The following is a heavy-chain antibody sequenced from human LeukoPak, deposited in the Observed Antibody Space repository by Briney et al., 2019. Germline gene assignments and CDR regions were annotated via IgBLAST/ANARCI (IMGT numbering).Heavy chain of an antibody. D-gene: IGHD2-15*01. V-gene: IGHV3-48*02. J-gene: IGHJ4*02. Sequence: PGGSLRLSCAASGFTFSIYSTHWVRQAPGQGLEWISFISGSSTSTYYADSVKGRFTVSRDNAKNSLYLQMNSLRDEDTAVYYCARNPGGSGDYWGQGTLVTVSS. CDR3: ARNPGGSGDY. CDR2: ISGSSTST. CDR1: GFTFSIYS.